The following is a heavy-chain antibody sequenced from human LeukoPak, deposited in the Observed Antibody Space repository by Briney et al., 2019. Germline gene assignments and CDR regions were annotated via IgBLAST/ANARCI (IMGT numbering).Heavy chain of an antibody. J-gene: IGHJ2*01. V-gene: IGHV4-59*12. D-gene: IGHD2-21*02. CDR1: GGSISSFY. CDR2: IYYSGST. CDR3: ARDHSVTGYWYFDL. Sequence: SETLSLTCTVSGGSISSFYWSWIRQPPGMGLEWIGYIYYSGSTNYNPSLKSRVTISLDTSKNQFSLKLSSVTAADTAVYYCARDHSVTGYWYFDLWGRSTLVTVSS.